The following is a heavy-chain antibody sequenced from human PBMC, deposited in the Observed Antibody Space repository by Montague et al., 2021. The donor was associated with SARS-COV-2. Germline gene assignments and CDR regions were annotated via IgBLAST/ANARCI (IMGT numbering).Heavy chain of an antibody. CDR3: ARLGDGIVPSPILGLGPYYSCYYMDV. CDR1: GGSFSRYY. D-gene: IGHD2-2*02. V-gene: IGHV4-34*01. Sequence: SETLSLTCAVSGGSFSRYYWSWIRQPPGKGLEWIGEISQSGNTKYNPSLQSRVSISLDTSRNQFSLKVSSVTAADTAIYYCARLGDGIVPSPILGLGPYYSCYYMDVWGEGTTVTVSS. J-gene: IGHJ6*03. CDR2: ISQSGNT.